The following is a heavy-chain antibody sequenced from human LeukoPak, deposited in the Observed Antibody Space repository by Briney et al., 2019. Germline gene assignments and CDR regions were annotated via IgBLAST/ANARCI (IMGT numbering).Heavy chain of an antibody. CDR2: IYYSGST. V-gene: IGHV4-59*01. D-gene: IGHD3-10*01. CDR3: AREANYYGSGSYFEGTFDY. CDR1: GGSISSYY. J-gene: IGHJ4*02. Sequence: SETLSLTCTVSGGSISSYYWSWIRQPPGKGLEWIGYIYYSGSTNYNPSLKSRVTISVDTSKNQFSLKLSSVTAADTAVYYCAREANYYGSGSYFEGTFDYWGQGSLVTVSS.